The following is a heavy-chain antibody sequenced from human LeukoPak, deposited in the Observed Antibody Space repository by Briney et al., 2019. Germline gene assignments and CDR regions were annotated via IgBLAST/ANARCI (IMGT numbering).Heavy chain of an antibody. D-gene: IGHD6-13*01. CDR2: IIPIFGTA. Sequence: ASVKVSCKASGGTFSSYAISWVRQAPGQGLEWMGGIIPIFGTANYAQKFQGRVTITADESTSTAYMELSSLRSEDTAVYYCARGLAATYYYYYMDVWGKGTTVTISS. CDR3: ARGLAATYYYYYMDV. J-gene: IGHJ6*03. V-gene: IGHV1-69*13. CDR1: GGTFSSYA.